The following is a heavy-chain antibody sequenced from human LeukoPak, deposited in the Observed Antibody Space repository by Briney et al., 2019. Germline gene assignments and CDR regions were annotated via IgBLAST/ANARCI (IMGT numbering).Heavy chain of an antibody. CDR3: TTDWDELSYDSSGSYFDY. CDR1: GFTFSRYW. CDR2: IKQDGSEK. V-gene: IGHV3-7*01. J-gene: IGHJ4*02. Sequence: PGGSLRLSCAASGFTFSRYWMSWVRQAPGKGLEWVANIKQDGSEKHYVDSVKGRFTISRDNAKNSLYLQMNSLRAEDTAVYYCTTDWDELSYDSSGSYFDYWGQGTLVTVSS. D-gene: IGHD3-22*01.